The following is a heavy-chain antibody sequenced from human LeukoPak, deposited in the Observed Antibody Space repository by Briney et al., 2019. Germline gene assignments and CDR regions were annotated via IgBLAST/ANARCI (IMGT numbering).Heavy chain of an antibody. CDR1: GGSFSGYY. D-gene: IGHD3-22*01. V-gene: IGHV4-34*01. Sequence: SETLSLTCAVCGGSFSGYYWSWIRQPPGKGLEWIGEINHSGSTNYNPSLKSRVTISVDTSKNQFSLKLSSVTAADTAVYYCARSHYYDSSGSQNNWFDPWGQGTLVTVSS. CDR3: ARSHYYDSSGSQNNWFDP. CDR2: INHSGST. J-gene: IGHJ5*02.